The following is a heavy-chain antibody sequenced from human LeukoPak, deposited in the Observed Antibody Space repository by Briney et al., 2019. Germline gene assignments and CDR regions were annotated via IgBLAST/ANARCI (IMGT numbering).Heavy chain of an antibody. CDR3: ARGPTTALSIDY. CDR1: SGSISSHY. Sequence: SETLSLTCTVSSGSISSHYWSWIRQPPGKGLEWIGYIYYSGSTNYNPSLKSRVTISVDTSKNQFSLKLSSVTAADTAVYYCARGPTTALSIDYWGQGTLVTVSS. D-gene: IGHD4-17*01. V-gene: IGHV4-59*11. J-gene: IGHJ4*02. CDR2: IYYSGST.